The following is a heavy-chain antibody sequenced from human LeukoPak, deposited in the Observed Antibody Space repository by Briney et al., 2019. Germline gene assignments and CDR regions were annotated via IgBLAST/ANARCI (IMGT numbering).Heavy chain of an antibody. J-gene: IGHJ4*02. D-gene: IGHD3-22*01. CDR2: ISAYNGNS. CDR3: TRDLGHFSDSSVFLDY. Sequence: ASVKVSCKASGYTFTDFGISWVRQAPGQGLEWMAWISAYNGNSKSAQRFQGRVTMTTDISMNIAYMELRSLRSDDTAVFYCTRDLGHFSDSSVFLDYWGQGTLVTVSS. CDR1: GYTFTDFG. V-gene: IGHV1-18*01.